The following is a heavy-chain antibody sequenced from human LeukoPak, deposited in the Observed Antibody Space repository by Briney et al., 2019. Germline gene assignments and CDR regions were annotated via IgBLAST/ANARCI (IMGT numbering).Heavy chain of an antibody. CDR3: ASDYDIPHSDYYMDV. CDR1: GFTVSSNY. V-gene: IGHV3-53*01. J-gene: IGHJ6*03. Sequence: RGGSLRLCCAASGFTVSSNYMSWVRQAPGKGLEWVSVIYSGGSTYYADSVKGRFTISRDNSKNTLYLQMNSLRAEDTAVYYCASDYDIPHSDYYMDVWGKGTTVTISS. CDR2: IYSGGST. D-gene: IGHD3-9*01.